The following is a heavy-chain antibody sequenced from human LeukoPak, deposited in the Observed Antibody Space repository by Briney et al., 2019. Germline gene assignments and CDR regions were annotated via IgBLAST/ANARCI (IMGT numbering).Heavy chain of an antibody. D-gene: IGHD3-9*01. Sequence: ASVKVSCKASGYTFTSYYMHWVRQAPGQGLEWMGIINPSGGSTSYAQKFQGRVTMTRDTSTSTVYMELSSLRSEDTAVYYCARVPQTISGGFKMRQHYYYYGMDVWGQGTTVTVSS. CDR1: GYTFTSYY. CDR2: INPSGGST. V-gene: IGHV1-46*01. CDR3: ARVPQTISGGFKMRQHYYYYGMDV. J-gene: IGHJ6*02.